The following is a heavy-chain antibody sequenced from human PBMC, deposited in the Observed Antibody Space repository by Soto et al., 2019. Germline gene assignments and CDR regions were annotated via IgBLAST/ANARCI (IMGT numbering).Heavy chain of an antibody. J-gene: IGHJ4*02. CDR2: IYYSGST. D-gene: IGHD3-3*01. CDR1: GGSISSYY. Sequence: SETLSLTCTVSGGSISSYYWSWIRQPPGKGLEWIGYIYYSGSTNYNPSLKSRVTISVDTSKNQFSLKLSSVTAADTAVYYCARHQNANNYYDFWSGSRRENYFDYWGQGTLVTVSS. V-gene: IGHV4-59*08. CDR3: ARHQNANNYYDFWSGSRRENYFDY.